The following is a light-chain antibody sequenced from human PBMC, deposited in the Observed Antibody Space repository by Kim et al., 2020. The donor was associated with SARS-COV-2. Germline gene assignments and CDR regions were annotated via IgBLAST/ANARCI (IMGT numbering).Light chain of an antibody. J-gene: IGKJ2*01. CDR2: GAY. V-gene: IGKV1-33*01. Sequence: DIQMTQSPSSLSASVGDRVTITWGASQDIGNCIIWYQQKPGRAPNVLVSGAYSLEIGAPPKFSGSGSGTHFTFTITNLQPEDFATYYCKQCDYVPYSLGQ. CDR1: QDIGNC. CDR3: KQCDYVPYS.